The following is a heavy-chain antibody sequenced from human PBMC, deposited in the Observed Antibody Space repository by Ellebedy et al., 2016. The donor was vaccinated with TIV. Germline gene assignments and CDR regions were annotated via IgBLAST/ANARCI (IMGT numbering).Heavy chain of an antibody. CDR2: INPSGGST. Sequence: ASVKVSCKASGYTFTSYYIHWVRQAPGQGLEWMGIINPSGGSTSYAGKFQGRITMTRDTSTRTVYMELSSLRSEDTAMYSCAREGDLGADYWGQGTLVTVSS. J-gene: IGHJ4*02. CDR3: AREGDLGADY. D-gene: IGHD3-16*01. CDR1: GYTFTSYY. V-gene: IGHV1-46*01.